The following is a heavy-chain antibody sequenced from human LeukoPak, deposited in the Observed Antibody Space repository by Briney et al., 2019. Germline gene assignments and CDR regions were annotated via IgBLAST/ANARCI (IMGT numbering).Heavy chain of an antibody. Sequence: ASVKVSCKASGYTFTGYYMHWVRQAPGQGLEWMGWINPNSGGTNYAQKFQGRVTMTRDTSISTAYMELSRLRSDDTAVYYCARDPRYYYNSSGYDWGQGTLVTVSS. CDR1: GYTFTGYY. J-gene: IGHJ4*02. CDR3: ARDPRYYYNSSGYD. CDR2: INPNSGGT. V-gene: IGHV1-2*02. D-gene: IGHD3-22*01.